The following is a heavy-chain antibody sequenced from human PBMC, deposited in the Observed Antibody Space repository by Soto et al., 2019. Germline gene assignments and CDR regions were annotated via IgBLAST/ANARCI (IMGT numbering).Heavy chain of an antibody. J-gene: IGHJ4*02. V-gene: IGHV3-53*01. Sequence: EERLVQSGGGLVQPGGSLRLSCAAYGVSVGGNYMSWVRQAPGKGLELVSLIYSGGNPFYADSMKGRFTLSRDNSNNMLYLQMDSLRAEDTAVYYCARGPNSDCWGQGTLVIFSS. CDR2: IYSGGNP. CDR1: GVSVGGNY. CDR3: ARGPNSDC. D-gene: IGHD2-21*01.